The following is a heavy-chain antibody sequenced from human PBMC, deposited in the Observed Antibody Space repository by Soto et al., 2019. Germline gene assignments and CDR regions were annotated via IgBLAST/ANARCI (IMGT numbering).Heavy chain of an antibody. D-gene: IGHD3-22*01. CDR1: GGTFSSYA. CDR3: ARDQDVSNYHGMDV. V-gene: IGHV1-69*12. J-gene: IGHJ6*02. CDR2: IIPIFGTA. Sequence: QVQLVQSGAEVKKPGSSVKVSCKASGGTFSSYAISWVRQAPGQGLEWMGGIIPIFGTANYAQKFQGRVTIPADGSASTAYMELSSLRSEDTAVYYCARDQDVSNYHGMDVWGQGATVTVSS.